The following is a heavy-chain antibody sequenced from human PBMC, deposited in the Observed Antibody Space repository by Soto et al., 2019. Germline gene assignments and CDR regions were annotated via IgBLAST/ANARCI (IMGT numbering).Heavy chain of an antibody. D-gene: IGHD1-26*01. CDR1: GGSISSGGYY. Sequence: QVQLQESGPGLVKPSQTLSLTCTVSGGSISSGGYYWSWIRQHPGKGLEWIGYIYYSGSTYYNPSLKSRVTIAVDTSKNQFSLKLSSVTAADTAGYYCARDLRGGSDYDYWGQGTLVTVSS. CDR3: ARDLRGGSDYDY. J-gene: IGHJ4*02. CDR2: IYYSGST. V-gene: IGHV4-31*03.